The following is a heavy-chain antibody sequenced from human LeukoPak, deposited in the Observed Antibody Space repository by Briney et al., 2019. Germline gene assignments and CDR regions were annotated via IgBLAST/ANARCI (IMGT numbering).Heavy chain of an antibody. J-gene: IGHJ3*02. CDR1: GYTLTELS. Sequence: ASVKVSCKVSGYTLTELSMHWVRQAPGKGLEWMGGFDPEDGETIYAQKFQGRVTMTEDTSTDTAYMELSSLRSEDTAVYYCATMGPTGIHDAFDIWGQGTMVTVSS. CDR3: ATMGPTGIHDAFDI. V-gene: IGHV1-24*01. D-gene: IGHD6-13*01. CDR2: FDPEDGET.